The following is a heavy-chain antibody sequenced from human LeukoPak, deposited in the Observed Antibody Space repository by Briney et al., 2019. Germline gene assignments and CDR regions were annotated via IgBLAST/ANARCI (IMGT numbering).Heavy chain of an antibody. CDR2: ICYSGST. CDR1: GGSISSSSYY. D-gene: IGHD6-6*01. CDR3: ARRTEYSSSIADY. Sequence: SETPSLTCTVSGGSISSSSYYWGWIRQPPGKGLEWIGSICYSGSTYYNPSLKSRVTISVDTSKNQFSLKLSSVTAADTAVYYCARRTEYSSSIADYWGQGTLVTVSS. V-gene: IGHV4-39*01. J-gene: IGHJ4*02.